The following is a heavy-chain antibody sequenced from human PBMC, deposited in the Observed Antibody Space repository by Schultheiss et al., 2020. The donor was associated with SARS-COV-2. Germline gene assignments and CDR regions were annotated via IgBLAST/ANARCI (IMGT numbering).Heavy chain of an antibody. Sequence: SETLSLTCTVSGGSISSYYWSWIRQPPGKGLEWIGYIYYSGSTYYSPSLKSRVTISVDTSKNQFSLKLSSVTAADTAVYYCARGRWYLDYWGQGTLVTVSS. CDR2: IYYSGST. CDR3: ARGRWYLDY. V-gene: IGHV4-59*12. J-gene: IGHJ4*02. D-gene: IGHD4-23*01. CDR1: GGSISSYY.